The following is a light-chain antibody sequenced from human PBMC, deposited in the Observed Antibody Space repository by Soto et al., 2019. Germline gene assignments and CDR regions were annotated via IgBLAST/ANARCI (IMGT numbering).Light chain of an antibody. CDR3: SSYTSITTVV. CDR1: RSDVGGYKY. J-gene: IGLJ2*01. V-gene: IGLV2-14*01. CDR2: DVS. Sequence: QSALTQPASVSGSPGQSITISCTGTRSDVGGYKYVSWYKQYPGKAPKLIIYDVSNRPSGVSNRFSGSKSGNTASLTISWLQAEDEADYYCSSYTSITTVVFGGGTKLTVL.